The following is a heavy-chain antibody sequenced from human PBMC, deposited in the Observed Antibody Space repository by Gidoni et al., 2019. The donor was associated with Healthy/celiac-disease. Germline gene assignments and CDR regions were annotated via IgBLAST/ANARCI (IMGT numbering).Heavy chain of an antibody. CDR3: ARAPYCGGDCYSDAFDI. Sequence: EVQLVESGGGLVTPGGSLRLSCAASGFTFSSYSMNWVRQAPGKGLEWFSSISSSSSYIYYADSVKGRFTISRDNAKNSLYLQMNSLRAEDTAVYYCARAPYCGGDCYSDAFDIWGQGTMVTVSS. J-gene: IGHJ3*02. V-gene: IGHV3-21*01. D-gene: IGHD2-21*02. CDR1: GFTFSSYS. CDR2: ISSSSSYI.